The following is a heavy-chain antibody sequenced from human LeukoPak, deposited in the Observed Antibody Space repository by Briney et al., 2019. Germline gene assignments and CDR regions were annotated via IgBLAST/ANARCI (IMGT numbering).Heavy chain of an antibody. Sequence: ASAKVSCKASGYTFPSYFMHWVRQAPGQGLEWMGIINPTGGSTTYAQKFQGRVTMTRDTSTSTVYMELSSLRSDDTAVYYCARTAARRFDYWSQGTLVTVSS. V-gene: IGHV1-46*01. J-gene: IGHJ4*02. CDR3: ARTAARRFDY. CDR2: INPTGGST. CDR1: GYTFPSYF. D-gene: IGHD6-6*01.